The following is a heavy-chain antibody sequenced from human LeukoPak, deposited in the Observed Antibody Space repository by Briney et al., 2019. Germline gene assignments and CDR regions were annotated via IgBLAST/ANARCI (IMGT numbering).Heavy chain of an antibody. CDR3: ARERQYSSSASDY. J-gene: IGHJ4*02. Sequence: ASVKVSCKASGYTFTGYYMHWVRQAPGQGLEWMGWINPNSGGTNYAQKFQGRVTMTRDTSISTAYMELSRLRSDDTAVYYCARERQYSSSASDYWGQGTLVTVSS. CDR2: INPNSGGT. V-gene: IGHV1-2*02. CDR1: GYTFTGYY. D-gene: IGHD6-6*01.